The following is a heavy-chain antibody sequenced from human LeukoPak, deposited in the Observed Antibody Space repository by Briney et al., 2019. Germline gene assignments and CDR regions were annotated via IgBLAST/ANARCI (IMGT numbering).Heavy chain of an antibody. Sequence: GGSLRLSCAASGFTFDDYAMSWVRQAPGKGLEWVSAISGSGGSTYYADSVKGRFTISRDNSKNTLYLQMNSLRAEDTAVYYCAKDHGYYYDSSGYYWGQGTLVTVSS. V-gene: IGHV3-23*01. CDR3: AKDHGYYYDSSGYY. CDR1: GFTFDDYA. J-gene: IGHJ4*02. CDR2: ISGSGGST. D-gene: IGHD3-22*01.